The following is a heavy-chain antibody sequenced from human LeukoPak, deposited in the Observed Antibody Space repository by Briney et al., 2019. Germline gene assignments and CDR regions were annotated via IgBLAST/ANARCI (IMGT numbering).Heavy chain of an antibody. Sequence: GGSLRLSRAASGFTFSSYGMHWVRQAPGKGLEWVAVIWYDGSNKYYADSVKGRFTISRDNSKNTLYLQMNSLRAEDTAVYYCARDFIPRTYYYDTSGYYLPGYWGQGTLVTVSS. CDR3: ARDFIPRTYYYDTSGYYLPGY. D-gene: IGHD3-22*01. CDR2: IWYDGSNK. CDR1: GFTFSSYG. V-gene: IGHV3-33*01. J-gene: IGHJ4*02.